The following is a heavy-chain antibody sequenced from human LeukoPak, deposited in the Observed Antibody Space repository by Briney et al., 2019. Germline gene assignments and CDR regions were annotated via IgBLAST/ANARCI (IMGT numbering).Heavy chain of an antibody. V-gene: IGHV3-23*01. CDR3: AKRTMSAFDS. Sequence: GGSLRLSCAASGFTFSSYAMSWVRQAPGKGLEWLSGISGSGNGTYYADSVKGRFIISRDNSKNMVYLQMNSLTVEDTATYYCAKRTMSAFDSWGQGTLLIVSS. CDR1: GFTFSSYA. J-gene: IGHJ4*02. CDR2: ISGSGNGT. D-gene: IGHD5-24*01.